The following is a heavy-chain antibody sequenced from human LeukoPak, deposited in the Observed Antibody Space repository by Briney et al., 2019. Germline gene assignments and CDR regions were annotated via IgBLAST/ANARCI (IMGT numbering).Heavy chain of an antibody. J-gene: IGHJ5*02. D-gene: IGHD1-26*01. CDR2: INPNSGGT. V-gene: IGHV1-2*02. CDR1: GYTFTGYY. Sequence: ASVKVSCKASGYTFTGYYMHWVRQAPGQGLEWMGWINPNSGGTNYAQKFQGRVTMTRDTSISTAYMELSRLRSDDTAVYYCAREGGGSYGDWFDPWGQGTLVTVSS. CDR3: AREGGGSYGDWFDP.